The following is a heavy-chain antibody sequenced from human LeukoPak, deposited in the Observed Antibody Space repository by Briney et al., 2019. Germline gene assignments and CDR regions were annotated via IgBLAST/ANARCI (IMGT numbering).Heavy chain of an antibody. D-gene: IGHD3-22*01. CDR1: GFTFSSYA. V-gene: IGHV4-59*01. Sequence: GSLRLSCAASGFTFSSYAMSWVRQAPGKGLEWIGYIYYSGSTNYNPSLKSRVTISVDTSKNQFSLKLSSVTAADTAVYYCARDSSGLYYFDYWGQGTLVTVSS. J-gene: IGHJ4*02. CDR3: ARDSSGLYYFDY. CDR2: IYYSGST.